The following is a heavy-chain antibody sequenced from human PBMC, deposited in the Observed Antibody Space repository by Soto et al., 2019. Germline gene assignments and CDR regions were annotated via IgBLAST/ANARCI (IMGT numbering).Heavy chain of an antibody. J-gene: IGHJ6*03. D-gene: IGHD2-2*01. Sequence: GGSATLSCAAAELTFSSYSTRWVRQAPSGGAEWGEGIWYDGSNKYYADSVKGRFTISRDNSKNTLYLQMNSLRAEDTAVYYCAREGGSYCSSTSCHRDYYYYMDVWGKGTTVTVSS. CDR1: ELTFSSYS. V-gene: IGHV3-33*01. CDR2: IWYDGSNK. CDR3: AREGGSYCSSTSCHRDYYYYMDV.